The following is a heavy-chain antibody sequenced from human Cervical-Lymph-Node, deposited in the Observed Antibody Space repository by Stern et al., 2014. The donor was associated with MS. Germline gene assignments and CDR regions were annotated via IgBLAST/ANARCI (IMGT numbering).Heavy chain of an antibody. CDR3: ARTYSSGWCFDY. D-gene: IGHD6-19*01. CDR1: GGSVSSGSYY. Sequence: LQLQESGPGLVKLSETLSLTCTVSGGSVSSGSYYWSWIRQPPGKGLEWIGYIYYSGSTNYNPSLKSRVTISVDTSKNQFSLNLSSVTAADTAVYYCARTYSSGWCFDYWGQGTLVTVSS. V-gene: IGHV4-61*01. J-gene: IGHJ4*02. CDR2: IYYSGST.